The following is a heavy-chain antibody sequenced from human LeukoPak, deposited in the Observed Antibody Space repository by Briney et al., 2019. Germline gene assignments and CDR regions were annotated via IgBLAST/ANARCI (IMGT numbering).Heavy chain of an antibody. CDR1: GFSFSSYE. CDR3: ARPFVWGLATQGLDY. Sequence: PGGSLRLPCVASGFSFSSYEMNWVRQAPGKGLEWVSYISAMRGRFTISRDNAENSLYLQMNSLRAEDTAVYYCARPFVWGLATQGLDYWGQGTLVTVSS. CDR2: IS. V-gene: IGHV3-48*03. D-gene: IGHD3-16*01. J-gene: IGHJ4*02.